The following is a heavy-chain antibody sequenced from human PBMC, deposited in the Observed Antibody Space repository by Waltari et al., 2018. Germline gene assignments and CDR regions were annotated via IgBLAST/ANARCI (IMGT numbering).Heavy chain of an antibody. CDR3: ATSEGERSSSKDHNWFDP. V-gene: IGHV1-24*01. CDR1: GYTLTELS. J-gene: IGHJ5*02. D-gene: IGHD6-6*01. Sequence: QVQLVQSGAEVKKPGASVKVSCKVSGYTLTELSMHWVRQAPGKGLEWMGGCDPADGETIYAQKFPGRVTMTEDTSTDTAYMELSSLRSEDTAVYYCATSEGERSSSKDHNWFDPWGQGTLVTVSS. CDR2: CDPADGET.